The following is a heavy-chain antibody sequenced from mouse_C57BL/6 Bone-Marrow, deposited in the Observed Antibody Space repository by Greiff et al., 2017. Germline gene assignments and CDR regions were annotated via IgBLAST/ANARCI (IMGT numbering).Heavy chain of an antibody. V-gene: IGHV1-59*01. CDR3: ARRSGLGYFDF. Sequence: QVQLQQPGAELVRPGTSVKLSCKASGYTFTSYWMHWVKQRPGQGLEWIGVIDPSDSYTNYNQKFKGKATLTVDTSSSTAYMQLSSLTSEDSAVYDCARRSGLGYFDFGCTGTTATVTS. D-gene: IGHD3-1*01. CDR2: IDPSDSYT. J-gene: IGHJ1*03. CDR1: GYTFTSYW.